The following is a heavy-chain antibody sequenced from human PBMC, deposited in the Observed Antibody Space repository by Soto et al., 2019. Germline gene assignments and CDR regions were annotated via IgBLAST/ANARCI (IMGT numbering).Heavy chain of an antibody. D-gene: IGHD4-17*01. J-gene: IGHJ4*02. CDR1: GFNFSTYA. Sequence: VQLVESGGGVVQPGGSLRLSCAASGFNFSTYAMDWVRQAPGRGLEWVAVIWYDGSIQYYADSVKGRFTISRDNSKNTVSLQMNSLQAEDTAVYYCARDPPGDYGFYFDYWGQGTLVTVSS. V-gene: IGHV3-33*01. CDR3: ARDPPGDYGFYFDY. CDR2: IWYDGSIQ.